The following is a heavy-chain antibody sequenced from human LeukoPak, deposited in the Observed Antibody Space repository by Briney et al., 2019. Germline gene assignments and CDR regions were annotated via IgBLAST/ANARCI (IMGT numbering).Heavy chain of an antibody. Sequence: GGSLRVSCAASGFTFSSYAMSWVRLAPGKGLEWVSTVSGNGATTYYADSVKGRFTISRDNSKNTLDLQMSSLRAEDTAIYFCARVPHPTYYFDYWGRGTLVTISS. V-gene: IGHV3-23*01. J-gene: IGHJ4*02. CDR2: VSGNGATT. D-gene: IGHD4-11*01. CDR3: ARVPHPTYYFDY. CDR1: GFTFSSYA.